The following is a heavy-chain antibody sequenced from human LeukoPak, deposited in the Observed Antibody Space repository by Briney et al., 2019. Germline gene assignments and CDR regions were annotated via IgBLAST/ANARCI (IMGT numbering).Heavy chain of an antibody. CDR1: GFTFDDYA. CDR3: AKDLIEINYGGNSHSSY. D-gene: IGHD4-23*01. V-gene: IGHV3-43*02. J-gene: IGHJ4*02. CDR2: ISGDGDST. Sequence: GGSLRLSCAASGFTFDDYAMHWVRQAPGKGLEWVSLISGDGDSTYYADSVKGRFTISRDNSKNSLYLQMNSLGTEDTALYYCAKDLIEINYGGNSHSSYWGQGTLVTVSS.